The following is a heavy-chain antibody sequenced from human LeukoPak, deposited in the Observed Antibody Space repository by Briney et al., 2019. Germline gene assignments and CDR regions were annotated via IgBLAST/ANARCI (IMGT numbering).Heavy chain of an antibody. CDR3: ARAHYDFWSGYYYFDY. Sequence: SETLSLTCAVSGGSISSSNWWSWVRQPPGKGLEWIGEIYHSGSTYYNPSLKSRVTISVDRSKNQFSLKLSSVTAADTAVYYCARAHYDFWSGYYYFDYWGQGTLVTVSS. CDR1: GGSISSSNW. V-gene: IGHV4-4*02. D-gene: IGHD3-3*01. CDR2: IYHSGST. J-gene: IGHJ4*02.